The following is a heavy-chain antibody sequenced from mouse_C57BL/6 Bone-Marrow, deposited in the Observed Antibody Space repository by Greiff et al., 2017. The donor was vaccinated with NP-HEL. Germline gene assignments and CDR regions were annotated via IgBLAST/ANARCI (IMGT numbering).Heavy chain of an antibody. V-gene: IGHV1-81*01. D-gene: IGHD2-4*01. CDR2: IYPRSGNT. Sequence: QVQLQQPGTELVKPGASVKLSCKASGYTFTSYGISWVKQRTGQGLEWIGEIYPRSGNTYYNEKFKGKATLTADKSSSTAYMELRSLTSEDSAVYFCARWPRRLPLLYWGQGTTLTVSS. CDR1: GYTFTSYG. J-gene: IGHJ2*01. CDR3: ARWPRRLPLLY.